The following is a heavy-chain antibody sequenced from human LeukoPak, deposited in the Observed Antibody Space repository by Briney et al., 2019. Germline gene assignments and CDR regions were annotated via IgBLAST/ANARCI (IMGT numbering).Heavy chain of an antibody. Sequence: GGSLRLSCAASGFTLDDYAMHWVRQAPGKCLDWVSGISWNSGSIGYAESVKRRFTISRDNAKNSLYLQMNSLRAEDIALYYCAKGYYYDSSGYDYWGQGTLVTVSS. CDR1: GFTLDDYA. CDR2: ISWNSGSI. CDR3: AKGYYYDSSGYDY. V-gene: IGHV3-9*03. J-gene: IGHJ4*02. D-gene: IGHD3-22*01.